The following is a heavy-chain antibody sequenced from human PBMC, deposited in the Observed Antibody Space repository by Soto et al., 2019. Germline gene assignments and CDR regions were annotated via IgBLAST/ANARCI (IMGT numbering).Heavy chain of an antibody. J-gene: IGHJ6*02. D-gene: IGHD3-3*01. CDR1: GGTFSSYA. V-gene: IGHV1-69*13. CDR3: ARAKNVRFLEWLSYYGMDV. CDR2: IIPIFGTA. Sequence: SVKVSCKASGGTFSSYAISCVRQAPGQGLEWMGGIIPIFGTANYAQKFQGRVTITADESTSTAYMELSSLRSEDTAVYYCARAKNVRFLEWLSYYGMDVWGQGTTVTVSS.